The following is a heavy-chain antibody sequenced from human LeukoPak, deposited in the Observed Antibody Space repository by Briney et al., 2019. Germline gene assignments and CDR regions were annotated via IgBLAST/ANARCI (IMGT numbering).Heavy chain of an antibody. V-gene: IGHV4-38-2*02. CDR3: ARGTSGYSYGYAFDC. J-gene: IGHJ4*02. Sequence: SETLSLTCTGSGYSISSGYYWGWIRQPPGKGLAWIGTIYYSGTTYYNPSFTSRVTISVDTSKNQFSLKLSSVTAAGTAVYYCARGTSGYSYGYAFDCWGQGTLVTVSS. CDR2: IYYSGTT. CDR1: GYSISSGYY. D-gene: IGHD5-18*01.